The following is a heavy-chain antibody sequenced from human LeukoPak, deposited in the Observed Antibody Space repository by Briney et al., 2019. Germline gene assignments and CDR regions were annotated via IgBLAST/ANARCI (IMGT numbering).Heavy chain of an antibody. CDR3: ARARLMAGRYYFDY. V-gene: IGHV3-7*01. J-gene: IGHJ4*02. D-gene: IGHD2-8*01. CDR2: IKQDGSEK. Sequence: PGGSLRLSCAASGFTFSSYWMSWVRQAPGKGLEWVANIKQDGSEKYYVDSVKGRFTISRDNAKNSLYLQMNSLRAEDTAVYYCARARLMAGRYYFDYWGQGTLVTVSS. CDR1: GFTFSSYW.